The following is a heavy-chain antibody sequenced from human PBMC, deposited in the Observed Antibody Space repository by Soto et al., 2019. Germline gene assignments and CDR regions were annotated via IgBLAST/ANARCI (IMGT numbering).Heavy chain of an antibody. CDR1: GGSISSYY. CDR2: IYYSGST. V-gene: IGHV4-59*01. J-gene: IGHJ5*02. D-gene: IGHD3-10*01. Sequence: SETLSLTCTVSGGSISSYYWSWIRQPPGKGLEWIGYIYYSGSTNYNPSLKSRVTISVDTSKNQFSLKLSSVTAADTAVYYCARSSGFYYGPGGWFAPWGQGTLVTVSS. CDR3: ARSSGFYYGPGGWFAP.